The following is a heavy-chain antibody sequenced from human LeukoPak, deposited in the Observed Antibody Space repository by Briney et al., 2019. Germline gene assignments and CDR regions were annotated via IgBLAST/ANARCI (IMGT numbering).Heavy chain of an antibody. J-gene: IGHJ3*02. CDR1: GYSFTSYC. V-gene: IGHV5-51*01. CDR3: ASTIAAADPTDAFDI. CDR2: IYPGDSDT. Sequence: GESLKISCKGSGYSFTSYCIGWGRQLPGKGLEWMGIIYPGDSDTRYSPSFQGQVTISADKSISTAYLQWSSLKASDTAMYYCASTIAAADPTDAFDIWGQGTMVTVSS. D-gene: IGHD6-13*01.